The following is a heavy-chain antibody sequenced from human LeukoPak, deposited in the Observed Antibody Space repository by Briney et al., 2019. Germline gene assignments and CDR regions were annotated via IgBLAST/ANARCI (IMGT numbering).Heavy chain of an antibody. D-gene: IGHD3-10*01. V-gene: IGHV1-46*01. CDR2: INPSGGST. J-gene: IGHJ4*02. CDR1: GYTFISYY. Sequence: VASVKVSCKASGYTFISYYMHWVRQAPGQGLEWMGIINPSGGSTSYAQKFQGRVTMTRDMSTSTVYMELSSLRSEDTAVYYCARDMYYGSGSYVWEHFDYWGQGTLVTVSS. CDR3: ARDMYYGSGSYVWEHFDY.